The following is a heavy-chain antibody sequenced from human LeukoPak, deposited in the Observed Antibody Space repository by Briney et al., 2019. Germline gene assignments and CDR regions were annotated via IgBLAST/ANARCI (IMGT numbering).Heavy chain of an antibody. CDR1: GFTFSSYA. Sequence: PGGSLRLSCAASGFTFSSYAMHWVRQAPGKGLEWVAVISYDGSNKYYADSVKGRFTISRDNSKNTLYLQMNSLRAEDTAVYYCAKDLQYYGSGSSDAFDIWGQGTMVTVSS. J-gene: IGHJ3*02. CDR2: ISYDGSNK. D-gene: IGHD3-10*01. CDR3: AKDLQYYGSGSSDAFDI. V-gene: IGHV3-30-3*01.